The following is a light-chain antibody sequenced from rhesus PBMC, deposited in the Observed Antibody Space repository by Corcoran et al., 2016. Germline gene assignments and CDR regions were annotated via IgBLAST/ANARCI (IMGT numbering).Light chain of an antibody. CDR3: QQYSNWPFT. CDR1: QSVSSS. V-gene: IGKV3-42*03. J-gene: IGKJ3*01. CDR2: GAS. Sequence: EIVLTQSPATLSLSPGERATLSCRASQSVSSSLAWYQQKTEQAPRLLIYGASSRATGLPARFSGSGSGTDFTLTISSLEPEDFAVYYCQQYSNWPFTFGPGTKLDIK.